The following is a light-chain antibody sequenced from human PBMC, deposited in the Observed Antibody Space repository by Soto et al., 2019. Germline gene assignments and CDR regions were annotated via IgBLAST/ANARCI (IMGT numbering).Light chain of an antibody. CDR2: DVS. CDR1: SSDVDGYNF. J-gene: IGLJ1*01. Sequence: QSALTQPRSVSGSPGQSVTISCTGTSSDVDGYNFVSWYQQHPDKAPKLMIYDVSKRSSGVPGRFSGSKSGNTASLTISGLQAEDEADYYCCSYAGYSSYVFGTGTKVTVL. V-gene: IGLV2-11*01. CDR3: CSYAGYSSYV.